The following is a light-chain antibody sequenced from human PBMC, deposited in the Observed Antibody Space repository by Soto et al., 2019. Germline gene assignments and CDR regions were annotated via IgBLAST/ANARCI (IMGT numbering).Light chain of an antibody. J-gene: IGKJ5*01. Sequence: DIQMTQSPSSLSASVGDRVTITCRASQDISVYLAWYQQKPGKVPKLLIYSASTLQSGDPSRFSGSGSGIDSTLTISSLQPEDVATYFCQKFNTAPLTVGQGTRLEIK. CDR2: SAS. V-gene: IGKV1-27*01. CDR1: QDISVY. CDR3: QKFNTAPLT.